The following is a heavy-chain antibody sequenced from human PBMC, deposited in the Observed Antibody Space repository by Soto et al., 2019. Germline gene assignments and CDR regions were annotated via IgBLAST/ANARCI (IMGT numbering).Heavy chain of an antibody. CDR1: GFTFSGSA. D-gene: IGHD2-2*01. CDR2: MRSRAHTYAT. CDR3: TIGEVTTADNIPFDY. Sequence: EVQLMESGGGLVQPGGSLKLSCAASGFTFSGSAMHWVRQASGKGLDWVGRMRSRAHTYATTYGASVRGRFTISRDDSKNTAYLQMNSLKSEDTGVYYCTIGEVTTADNIPFDYWGQGTLVIVSS. V-gene: IGHV3-73*01. J-gene: IGHJ4*02.